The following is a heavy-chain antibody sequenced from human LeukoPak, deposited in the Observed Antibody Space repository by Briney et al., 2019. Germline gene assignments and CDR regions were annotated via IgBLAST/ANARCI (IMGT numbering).Heavy chain of an antibody. J-gene: IGHJ4*02. V-gene: IGHV3-21*01. CDR1: GFTFISYS. CDR3: VRDQQSWFSGSIDY. Sequence: GGSLRLSCAASGFTFISYSMNWFRRAPGKGLEGSSSFSSSSSFTYYADSVKGRFTISRDNAKNSLYLQMNSLRAEDTAVYFCVRDQQSWFSGSIDYWGQGTLVTVSS. D-gene: IGHD3-10*01. CDR2: FSSSSSFT.